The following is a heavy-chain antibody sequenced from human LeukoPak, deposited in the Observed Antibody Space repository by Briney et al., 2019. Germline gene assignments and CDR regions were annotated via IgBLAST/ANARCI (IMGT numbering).Heavy chain of an antibody. Sequence: PGGSLRLSCAASGFPFSSYAMSWVRQAPGKGLDGVSAISGSGGSTYYADSVKGRFSISRDDSKNTLFLQMKSLGADDKAVYYCASRHSGYDSVRYWGQGTLVTVSS. CDR2: ISGSGGST. CDR3: ASRHSGYDSVRY. CDR1: GFPFSSYA. J-gene: IGHJ4*02. V-gene: IGHV3-23*01. D-gene: IGHD5-12*01.